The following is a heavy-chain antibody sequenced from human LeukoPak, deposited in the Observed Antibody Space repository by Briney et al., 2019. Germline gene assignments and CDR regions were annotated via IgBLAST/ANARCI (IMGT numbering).Heavy chain of an antibody. CDR1: GFTFSSYA. J-gene: IGHJ6*02. D-gene: IGHD5-18*01. V-gene: IGHV3-30-3*01. CDR2: ISYDGSNK. Sequence: PGGSLRLPCAASGFTFSSYAMHWVRQAPGKGLEWVAVISYDGSNKYYADSVKGRFTISRDNSKNTLYLQMNSLRAEDTAVYYCAREPLGYSYGYYYYGMDVWGQGTTVTVSS. CDR3: AREPLGYSYGYYYYGMDV.